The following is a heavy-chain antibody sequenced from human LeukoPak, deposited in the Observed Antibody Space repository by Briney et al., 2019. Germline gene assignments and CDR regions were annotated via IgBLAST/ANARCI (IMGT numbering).Heavy chain of an antibody. J-gene: IGHJ4*02. CDR3: ARGGGSYPGGFDY. V-gene: IGHV1-2*02. CDR1: GNSY. D-gene: IGHD1-26*01. Sequence: ASVKVSCKASGNSYIHWVRQAPGQGPEWMGWINPNSGGTNYAQKFQGRVTMTRDTTISTAYMELSRLRSDDTAVYYCARGGGSYPGGFDYWGQGTLVTVSS. CDR2: INPNSGGT.